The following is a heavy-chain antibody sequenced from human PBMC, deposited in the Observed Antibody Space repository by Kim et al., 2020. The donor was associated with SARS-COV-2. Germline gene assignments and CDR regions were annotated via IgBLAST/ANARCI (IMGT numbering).Heavy chain of an antibody. CDR1: GGYISSDY. V-gene: IGHV4-4*07. CDR3: ARGGVQSNAAASRAFDY. Sequence: SETLSLTCTVSGGYISSDYWSWIRQPAGKGLEWIGRIYTSGNTNYNPSLKSRVTMSIDTSKNQFSLNLSSVTAADTAVYYCARGGVQSNAAASRAFDYWGQGTLVTVSS. D-gene: IGHD6-25*01. J-gene: IGHJ4*02. CDR2: IYTSGNT.